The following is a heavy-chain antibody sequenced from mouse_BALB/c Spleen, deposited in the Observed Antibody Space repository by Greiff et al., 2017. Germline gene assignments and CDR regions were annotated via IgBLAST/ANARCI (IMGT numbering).Heavy chain of an antibody. J-gene: IGHJ1*01. CDR2: INPSNGGT. V-gene: IGHV1S81*02. CDR1: GYTFTSYY. Sequence: QVHVKQSGAELVKPGASVKLSCKASGYTFTSYYMYWVKQRPGQGLEWIGEINPSNGGTNFNEKFKSKATLTVDKSSSTAYMQLSSLTSEDSAVYYCTRERDFNWYFDVWGAGTTVTVSS. D-gene: IGHD3-3*01. CDR3: TRERDFNWYFDV.